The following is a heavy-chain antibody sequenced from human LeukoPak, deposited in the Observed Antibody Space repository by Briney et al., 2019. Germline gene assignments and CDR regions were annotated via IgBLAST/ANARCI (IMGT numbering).Heavy chain of an antibody. J-gene: IGHJ5*02. Sequence: GGSLRLSCAASGFTFSNAWMSWVRQAPGKGLEWVGRIKSKTDGGTTDYAAPVKGRFTISRDDSKNTPYLQMNSLKTEDTAVYYCTTDPSIVVVPAADNWFDPWGQGTLVTVSS. CDR3: TTDPSIVVVPAADNWFDP. CDR1: GFTFSNAW. D-gene: IGHD2-2*01. V-gene: IGHV3-15*01. CDR2: IKSKTDGGTT.